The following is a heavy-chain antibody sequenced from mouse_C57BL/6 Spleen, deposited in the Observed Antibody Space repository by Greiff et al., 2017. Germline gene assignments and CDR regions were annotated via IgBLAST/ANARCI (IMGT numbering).Heavy chain of an antibody. CDR2: IYPGDGDT. CDR3: AREGLLHAMDY. J-gene: IGHJ4*01. Sequence: VKLMESGAELVKPGASVKISCKASGYAFSSYWMNWVKQRPGKGLEWIGQIYPGDGDTNYNGKFKGKATLTADKSSSTAYMQLSSLTSEDSAVYFCAREGLLHAMDYWGQGTSVTVSS. V-gene: IGHV1-80*01. D-gene: IGHD1-1*01. CDR1: GYAFSSYW.